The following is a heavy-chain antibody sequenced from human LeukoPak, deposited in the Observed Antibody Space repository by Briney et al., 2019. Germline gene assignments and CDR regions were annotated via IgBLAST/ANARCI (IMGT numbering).Heavy chain of an antibody. J-gene: IGHJ4*02. CDR3: ARAIKAVAGTFHRDYYFDY. CDR1: GFTFSSYE. Sequence: GGSLRLSCAASGFTFSSYEMNWVRQAPGKGLEWDSYISSSGSTIYYADSVKGRFTISRDNSKNTLYLQMNSLRAEDTAVYYCARAIKAVAGTFHRDYYFDYWGQGTLVTVSS. D-gene: IGHD6-19*01. V-gene: IGHV3-48*03. CDR2: ISSSGSTI.